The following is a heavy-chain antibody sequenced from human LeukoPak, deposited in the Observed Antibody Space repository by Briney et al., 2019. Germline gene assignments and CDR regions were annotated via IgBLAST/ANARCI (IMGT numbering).Heavy chain of an antibody. Sequence: SETLSLTCAVYGGSFSGYYWSWIRQPPGKGLEWIGEINHSGSTNYNPSLKSRVTISVDTSKNQFSLKLSSVTAADTAVYYCARDHGSGSYSGYYYYYMDVWGKGTTVTISS. V-gene: IGHV4-34*01. CDR1: GGSFSGYY. D-gene: IGHD3-10*01. J-gene: IGHJ6*03. CDR3: ARDHGSGSYSGYYYYYMDV. CDR2: INHSGST.